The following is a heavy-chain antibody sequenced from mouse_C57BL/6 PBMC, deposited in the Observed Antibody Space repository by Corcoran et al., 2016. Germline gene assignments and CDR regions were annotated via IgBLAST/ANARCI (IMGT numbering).Heavy chain of an antibody. Sequence: QVQLQQSGPELVKPGASVTISCKASGYSFPSYYIHWVKQSPGQGLEWIGWIYPGSGNNKYNEKFKGKATLTADTSSSTAYMQLSSLTSEDSAVYYCARSIYDGYYFDYWGQGTTLTVSS. J-gene: IGHJ2*01. CDR2: IYPGSGNN. V-gene: IGHV1-66*01. CDR3: ARSIYDGYYFDY. D-gene: IGHD2-3*01. CDR1: GYSFPSYY.